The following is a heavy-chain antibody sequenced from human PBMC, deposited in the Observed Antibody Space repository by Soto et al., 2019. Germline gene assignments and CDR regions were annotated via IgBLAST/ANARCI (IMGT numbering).Heavy chain of an antibody. D-gene: IGHD3-22*01. CDR2: ISSSSSAI. V-gene: IGHV3-48*02. Sequence: SGGSLRLSCAASGFTFNRYSMNWVRQAPGKGLEWVSYISSSSSAIYYTDSVKGRFTISRDNAKNSLYLQMNSLRDEDTAVYYCARTDDRSGHYYDDFDTWGQGTMATVSS. J-gene: IGHJ3*02. CDR1: GFTFNRYS. CDR3: ARTDDRSGHYYDDFDT.